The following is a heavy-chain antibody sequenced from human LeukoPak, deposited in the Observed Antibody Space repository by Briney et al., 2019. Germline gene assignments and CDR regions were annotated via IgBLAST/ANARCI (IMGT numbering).Heavy chain of an antibody. CDR1: GFTFSSYA. J-gene: IGHJ4*02. V-gene: IGHV3-30-3*01. CDR2: ISYDGSNK. CDR3: AREAPFDY. Sequence: GGSLRLSCTASGFTFSSYAMHWVRQAPGKGLEWVAVISYDGSNKYYADSVKGRFTISRDNSKNTLYLQMNSLTTEDTAVYYCAREAPFDYWGQGTLVTVSS.